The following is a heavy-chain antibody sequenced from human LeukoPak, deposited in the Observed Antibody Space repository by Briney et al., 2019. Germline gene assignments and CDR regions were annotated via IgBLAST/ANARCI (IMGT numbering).Heavy chain of an antibody. CDR2: IYYSGST. Sequence: PSETLSLTCTVSGGSISPYYWSWIRQPPGKGLEWIGYIYYSGSTNYNPSLKSRVTMSVDTSKNQFSLKLNSVTAADTAVYYCARDYDVLTAYPPTQLFDPWGQGTLVTVSS. D-gene: IGHD3-9*01. CDR1: GGSISPYY. J-gene: IGHJ5*02. V-gene: IGHV4-59*12. CDR3: ARDYDVLTAYPPTQLFDP.